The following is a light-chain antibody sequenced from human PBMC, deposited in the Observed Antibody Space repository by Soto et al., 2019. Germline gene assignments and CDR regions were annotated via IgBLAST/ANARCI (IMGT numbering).Light chain of an antibody. Sequence: QSALTQPASVSGSPGQSITISCTGTSGDVGGYDYVSWYQQHPGKAPKLMIYNVSNRPSGVSNRFSGSKSGNTASLTISGLQAEDEAEYYCNSYTSRSSYVFGTGTKVTVL. CDR3: NSYTSRSSYV. CDR2: NVS. V-gene: IGLV2-14*01. J-gene: IGLJ1*01. CDR1: SGDVGGYDY.